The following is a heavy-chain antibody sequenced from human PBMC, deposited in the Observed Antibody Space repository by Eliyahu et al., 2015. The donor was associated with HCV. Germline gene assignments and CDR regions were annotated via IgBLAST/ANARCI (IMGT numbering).Heavy chain of an antibody. V-gene: IGHV4-59*01. J-gene: IGHJ5*02. CDR1: GCSITXYX. Sequence: QVQLQESGPGLVKPSETLSLTCTVSGCSITXYXWXWIRQPPGXGLAWMGYIHYXGSTNYNPSLKSRVTISLDTSKNQFSLNLTSVTAADTAVYYCASGGGGIAVAGTGGWFDPWGQGTLVTVSS. CDR2: IHYXGST. D-gene: IGHD6-19*01. CDR3: ASGGGGIAVAGTGGWFDP.